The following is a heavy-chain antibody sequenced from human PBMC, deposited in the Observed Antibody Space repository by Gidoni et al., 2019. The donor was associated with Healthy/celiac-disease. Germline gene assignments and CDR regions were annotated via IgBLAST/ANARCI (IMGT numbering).Heavy chain of an antibody. CDR2: IIGSGGGT. Sequence: EVQLFASGGGVVQPGGSLRLFCAAYGVLFSSYTMRWVRLAAGKGRGWVSGIIGSGGGTYYADSMKGRYTISRDNSNNTLYLQMNSLRAEDTAVYYCAKDLQVEMATIPGNWYFDLWGRGTLVTVSS. CDR3: AKDLQVEMATIPGNWYFDL. D-gene: IGHD2-21*01. J-gene: IGHJ2*01. CDR1: GVLFSSYT. V-gene: IGHV3-23*01.